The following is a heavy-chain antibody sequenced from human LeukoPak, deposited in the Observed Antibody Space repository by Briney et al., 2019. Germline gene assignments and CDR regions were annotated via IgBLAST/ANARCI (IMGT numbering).Heavy chain of an antibody. CDR1: GFTFSSYA. V-gene: IGHV3-23*01. J-gene: IGHJ6*04. CDR3: ANNNRDYYYGMDV. CDR2: ISGSGGST. Sequence: GGSLRHSCAASGFTFSSYAMSWVRQAPGKGLEWVSAISGSGGSTYYADSVKGRFTISRDNSKNTLYLQMNSLRAEDTAVYYCANNNRDYYYGMDVWGKGTTVTVSS. D-gene: IGHD1/OR15-1a*01.